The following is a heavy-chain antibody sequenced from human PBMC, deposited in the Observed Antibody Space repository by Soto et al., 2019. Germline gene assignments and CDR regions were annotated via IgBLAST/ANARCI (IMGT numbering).Heavy chain of an antibody. CDR3: AKDTYYYDSSGYYVFDY. J-gene: IGHJ4*02. Sequence: GGSLRLSCAASGFPFDDYSMNWVRQVPGKGLEWVSRISWDGSNTYYADSAEGRFTISRDNSKSTVYLQMNSLRAEDTAIYSCAKDTYYYDSSGYYVFDYWGQGALVTVSS. CDR2: ISWDGSNT. D-gene: IGHD3-22*01. CDR1: GFPFDDYS. V-gene: IGHV3-43*01.